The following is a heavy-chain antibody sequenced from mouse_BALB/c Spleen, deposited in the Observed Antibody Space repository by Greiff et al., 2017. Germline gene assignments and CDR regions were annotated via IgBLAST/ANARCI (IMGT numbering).Heavy chain of an antibody. D-gene: IGHD1-1*01. CDR3: ARSYGGYMDY. Sequence: EVKLVESGGGLVQPGGSRKLSCAASGFTFSSFGMHWVRQAPEKGLEWVAYISSGSSTIYYADTVKGRFTISRDNPKNTLFLQMTSLRSEDTAMYYCARSYGGYMDYWGQGTSVTVSS. J-gene: IGHJ4*01. CDR1: GFTFSSFG. CDR2: ISSGSSTI. V-gene: IGHV5-17*02.